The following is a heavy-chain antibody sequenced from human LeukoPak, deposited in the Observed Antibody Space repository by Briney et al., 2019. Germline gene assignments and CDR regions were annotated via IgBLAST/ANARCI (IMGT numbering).Heavy chain of an antibody. CDR2: ISASGATT. CDR1: GYTFSKSN. V-gene: IGHV3-23*01. J-gene: IGHJ5*02. D-gene: IGHD6-13*01. Sequence: GGFLRLSCAASGYTFSKSNTIWVREAPGKGLEWVSIISASGATTFYADSVRGRFTISRDNSENTLYLELNSLRDEDTAMYHCAKKGTSWSPRFDPWGQGILVTVSS. CDR3: AKKGTSWSPRFDP.